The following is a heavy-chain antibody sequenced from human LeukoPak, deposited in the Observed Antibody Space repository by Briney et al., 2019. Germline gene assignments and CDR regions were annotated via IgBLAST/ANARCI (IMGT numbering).Heavy chain of an antibody. J-gene: IGHJ4*02. CDR2: IYHSGST. CDR3: ARLPSYYDSSGYSY. Sequence: PSETLSLTCAVSGYSISSGYYWGWIRQPPGKGLEWIGSIYHSGSTYYNPSLKSRVTISVDTSKNQFSLKLSSVTAVDTAVYYCARLPSYYDSSGYSYWGQGTLVTVSS. D-gene: IGHD3-22*01. CDR1: GYSISSGYY. V-gene: IGHV4-38-2*01.